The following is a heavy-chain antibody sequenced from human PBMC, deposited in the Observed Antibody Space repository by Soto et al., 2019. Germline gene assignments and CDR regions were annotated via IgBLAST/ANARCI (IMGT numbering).Heavy chain of an antibody. Sequence: ASVKVSCKVSGYTLTELSMHWVRQAPGKGLEWMGGFDPEDGETIYAQKFQGRVTMTEDTSTDTAYMELSSLRSEDTAVYYCATFAALTIFGVVMPYNWFDPWGQGTLVTVSS. V-gene: IGHV1-24*01. CDR1: GYTLTELS. CDR3: ATFAALTIFGVVMPYNWFDP. D-gene: IGHD3-3*01. CDR2: FDPEDGET. J-gene: IGHJ5*02.